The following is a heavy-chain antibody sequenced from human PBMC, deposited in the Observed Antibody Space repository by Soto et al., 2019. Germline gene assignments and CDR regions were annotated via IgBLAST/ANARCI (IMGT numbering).Heavy chain of an antibody. CDR3: AKVLVPYYDSSGPDFDY. Sequence: GGSLRLSCAASGFTFSSYAMSWVRQAPGKGLEWVSAISGSGGSTYYADSVKGRFTISRDNSKNTLYLQMNSLRAEDTAVYYCAKVLVPYYDSSGPDFDYWGQGTLVTVSS. CDR1: GFTFSSYA. D-gene: IGHD3-22*01. V-gene: IGHV3-23*01. CDR2: ISGSGGST. J-gene: IGHJ4*02.